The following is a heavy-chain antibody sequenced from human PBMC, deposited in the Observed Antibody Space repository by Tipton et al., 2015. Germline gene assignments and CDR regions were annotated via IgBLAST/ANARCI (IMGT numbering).Heavy chain of an antibody. CDR2: ISAYNGNT. V-gene: IGHV1-18*01. CDR3: AREASRGTMIVVAPQRYFDY. Sequence: QVQLVQSGAEVKKPGASVKVSCKASGYTFTVYDISWVRQAPGQGLEWMGWISAYNGNTNYAQKLQGRVTMTTDTSTSTAYMELRSLRSDDTAVYYCAREASRGTMIVVAPQRYFDYWGQGTLVTVSS. D-gene: IGHD3-22*01. J-gene: IGHJ4*02. CDR1: GYTFTVYD.